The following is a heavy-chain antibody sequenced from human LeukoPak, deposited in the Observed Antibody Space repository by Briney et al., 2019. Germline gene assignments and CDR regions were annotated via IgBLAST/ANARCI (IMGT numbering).Heavy chain of an antibody. CDR3: AVPSIASY. V-gene: IGHV4-34*01. D-gene: IGHD6-6*01. J-gene: IGHJ4*02. CDR1: GGSLSKYY. Sequence: KPSETLSLTCAVYGGSLSKYYWSWIRQPPGKGLGWIGEINHSGSTNYNPSLKSRVTMSLDTSKNQFSLKMNSMTAADTAVYYRAVPSIASYWGQGTLVTVS. CDR2: INHSGST.